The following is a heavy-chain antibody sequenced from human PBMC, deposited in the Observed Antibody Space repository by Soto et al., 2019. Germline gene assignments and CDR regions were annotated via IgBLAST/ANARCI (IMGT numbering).Heavy chain of an antibody. Sequence: QVRLVESGGGAVQPGDSLRLSCDASGFTFSTYALHWVRQAPGKGLEWVAFISYTGSNQYYSYAVNGRFTVSRDNSKNIASLQMTRLKPEDSAVYYCAIDAFLYSRGAYYDHWGQGSLVTVSS. V-gene: IGHV3-30-3*01. CDR2: ISYTGSNQ. D-gene: IGHD2-2*02. J-gene: IGHJ4*02. CDR3: AIDAFLYSRGAYYDH. CDR1: GFTFSTYA.